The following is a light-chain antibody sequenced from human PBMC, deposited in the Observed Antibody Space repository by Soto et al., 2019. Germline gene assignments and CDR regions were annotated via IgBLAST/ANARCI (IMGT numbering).Light chain of an antibody. J-gene: IGKJ4*01. CDR3: QQRNQWPPVP. CDR1: PSVSNS. V-gene: IGKV3-11*01. Sequence: ESVLTQSPATLSLSPGERATLSCRASPSVSNSLAWYQHKPGQAPRLLIYDASNRATGVPTRFSVSGSGTDFTLTISSLEPEDFAVYYCQQRNQWPPVPFGGGNRVELK. CDR2: DAS.